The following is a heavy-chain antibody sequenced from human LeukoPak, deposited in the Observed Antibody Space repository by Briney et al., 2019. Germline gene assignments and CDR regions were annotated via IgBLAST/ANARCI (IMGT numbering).Heavy chain of an antibody. D-gene: IGHD5-18*01. V-gene: IGHV4-34*01. CDR2: INHSGST. Sequence: SETLSLTCAVYGGSFSGYYWSWIRQPPGKGLEWIGEINHSGSTNYNPSLKSRVTISVDTSKNQFSLKLSSVPAADTAWYDCARGRGIQLWLRGIPRGFDIWGQGTMVTVSS. CDR3: ARGRGIQLWLRGIPRGFDI. J-gene: IGHJ3*02. CDR1: GGSFSGYY.